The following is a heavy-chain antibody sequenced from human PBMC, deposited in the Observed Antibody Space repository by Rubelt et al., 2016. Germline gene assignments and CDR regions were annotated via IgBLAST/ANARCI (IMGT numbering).Heavy chain of an antibody. CDR2: IKEDGSEN. CDR3: ARDLFGDYAFDF. CDR1: GFTFSSSW. V-gene: IGHV3-7*01. J-gene: IGHJ4*02. D-gene: IGHD4-17*01. Sequence: EVQLVESGGGLVQPGGSLRLSCAASGFTFSSSWMSWVRQAPGKGLEWVANIKEDGSENYYVDSVKGRFTISRDNAKNSLYLQMSSLRAEDTAVYYCARDLFGDYAFDFWGQGTLVTVSS.